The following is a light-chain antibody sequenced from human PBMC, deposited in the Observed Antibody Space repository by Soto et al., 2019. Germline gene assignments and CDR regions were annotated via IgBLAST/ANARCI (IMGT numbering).Light chain of an antibody. Sequence: EIVMTQSPATLSVSPGERATLSCRASQSISTELAWYQQKPGQPPRLLIYSASTRATGVPARFTGSGSGSEFTLTISALQSEYFAVYYCQQGHNWPLTFGQGTRLEI. CDR2: SAS. J-gene: IGKJ2*01. CDR1: QSISTE. CDR3: QQGHNWPLT. V-gene: IGKV3-15*01.